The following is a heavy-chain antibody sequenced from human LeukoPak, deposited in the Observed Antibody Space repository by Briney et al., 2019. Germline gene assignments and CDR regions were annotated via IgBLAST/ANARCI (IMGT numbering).Heavy chain of an antibody. CDR1: GFTFSSYA. Sequence: PGGSLRLSCAASGFTFSSYAMSWVRQAPGKGLEWVSAISGSGGSTYYADSVKGRFTISRDNSKNTLYLQMNSLRAEDTAVYHCAKDDDFWSSLFDYWGQGTLVTVSS. CDR2: ISGSGGST. D-gene: IGHD3-3*01. V-gene: IGHV3-23*01. J-gene: IGHJ4*02. CDR3: AKDDDFWSSLFDY.